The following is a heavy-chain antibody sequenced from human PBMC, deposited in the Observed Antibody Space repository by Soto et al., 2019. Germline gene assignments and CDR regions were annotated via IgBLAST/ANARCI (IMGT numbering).Heavy chain of an antibody. V-gene: IGHV3-23*01. CDR2: ISGSGGST. CDR3: AKLLDSLGEDY. CDR1: GFTFSSYA. J-gene: IGHJ4*02. D-gene: IGHD3-9*01. Sequence: EVQLLESGGGLVQPGGSLRLSCAASGFTFSSYAMSWVRQAPGKGLEWVSAISGSGGSTYYANSVKDQFTISRDNSKKTLYLQMNSLRAEETAVYYCAKLLDSLGEDYWGQGTLFTVSS.